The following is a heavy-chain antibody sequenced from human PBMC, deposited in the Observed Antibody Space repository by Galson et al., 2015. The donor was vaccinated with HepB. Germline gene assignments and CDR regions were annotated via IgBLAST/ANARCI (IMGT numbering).Heavy chain of an antibody. J-gene: IGHJ4*02. CDR1: GFTFSDYY. CDR3: ARAPGRQLWPHYFDY. V-gene: IGHV3-11*01. CDR2: ISNRGSTI. Sequence: SLRLSCAASGFTFSDYYMSWIRQAPGKGLEWVSYISNRGSTIYYADSVKGRFTISRDNAKNSLYLQMNSLRAEDTAVYYCARAPGRQLWPHYFDYWGQGTLVTVSS. D-gene: IGHD5-18*01.